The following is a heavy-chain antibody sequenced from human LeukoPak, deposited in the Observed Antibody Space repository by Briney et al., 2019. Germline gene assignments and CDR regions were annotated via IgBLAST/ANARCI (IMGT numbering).Heavy chain of an antibody. CDR2: INHSGST. CDR1: GGSISSSSYY. Sequence: SETLSLTCTVSGGSISSSSYYWSWIRQPPGKGLEWIGEINHSGSTNYNPSLKSRVTISVDTSKNQFSLKLSSVTAADTAVYYCARGYDAEWLLWGQGTLVTVSS. D-gene: IGHD3-3*01. V-gene: IGHV4-39*07. J-gene: IGHJ4*02. CDR3: ARGYDAEWLL.